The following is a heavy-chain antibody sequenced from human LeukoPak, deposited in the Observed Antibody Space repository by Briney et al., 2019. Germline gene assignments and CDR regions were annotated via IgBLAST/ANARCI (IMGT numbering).Heavy chain of an antibody. V-gene: IGHV4-34*01. Sequence: SSETLSLTCAVYGGSFSGYYWSWIRQPPGKGLEWIGEINHSGSTNYNPSLKSRVTISVDTSKNQFSLKLSSVTAADTAVYYCARRSRGYYDSSGYYSYWGQGTLVTVSS. CDR2: INHSGST. CDR1: GGSFSGYY. J-gene: IGHJ4*02. CDR3: ARRSRGYYDSSGYYSY. D-gene: IGHD3-22*01.